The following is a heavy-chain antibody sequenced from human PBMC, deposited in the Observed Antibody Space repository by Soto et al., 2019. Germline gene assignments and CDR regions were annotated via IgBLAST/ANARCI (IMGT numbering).Heavy chain of an antibody. D-gene: IGHD6-13*01. CDR2: INPSGGST. CDR1: GYTFTSYY. V-gene: IGHV1-46*01. J-gene: IGHJ5*02. Sequence: EASVKVSCKASGYTFTSYYMHWVRQAPGQGLEWMGIINPSGGSTSYAQKFQGRVTLTSDTSTSTVYMELSSLRFEDTAVFYCARDLAAGDLWGQGTLVTVSS. CDR3: ARDLAAGDL.